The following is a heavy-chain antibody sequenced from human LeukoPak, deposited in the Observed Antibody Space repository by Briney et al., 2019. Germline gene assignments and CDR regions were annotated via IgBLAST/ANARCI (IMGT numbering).Heavy chain of an antibody. CDR3: ALTMVRGVILFDY. J-gene: IGHJ4*02. Sequence: SVKVSCKTSGDTFSSYVISWVRQAPGQGLEWMGRIIPILGIANYAQKFQGRVTITADKSTSTAYMELSSLRSEDTAVYYCALTMVRGVILFDYWGQGTLVTVSS. CDR2: IIPILGIA. CDR1: GDTFSSYV. D-gene: IGHD3-10*01. V-gene: IGHV1-69*04.